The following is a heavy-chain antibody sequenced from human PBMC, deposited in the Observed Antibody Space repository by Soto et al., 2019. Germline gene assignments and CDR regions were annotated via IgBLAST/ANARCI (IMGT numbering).Heavy chain of an antibody. D-gene: IGHD2-15*01. CDR1: GGSISSSSYY. J-gene: IGHJ4*02. CDR2: IYYSGST. CDR3: ARGVTGPRPAVVVAATLGLKSSLYYFDY. Sequence: PSETLSLTCTVSGGSISSSSYYWGWIRQPPGKGLEWIGSIYYSGSTYYNPSLKSRVTISVDTSKNQFPLKLSSVTAADTAVYYCARGVTGPRPAVVVAATLGLKSSLYYFDYWGQGTLVTVSS. V-gene: IGHV4-39*06.